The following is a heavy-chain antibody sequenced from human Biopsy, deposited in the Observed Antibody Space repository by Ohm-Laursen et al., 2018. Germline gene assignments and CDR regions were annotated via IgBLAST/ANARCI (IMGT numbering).Heavy chain of an antibody. CDR3: ARAGVGSDGTDSYYYGMDV. CDR2: ISPSGATT. J-gene: IGHJ6*02. Sequence: ASVKVSCKPSGNTFATYHIHWVRQAPGQGLEWMGVISPSGATTSFSQKFQGQITMTRDTSTGTVYMDLNSLGSEDTAVYYCARAGVGSDGTDSYYYGMDVWGPGTTVTVSS. V-gene: IGHV1-46*01. D-gene: IGHD5-24*01. CDR1: GNTFATYH.